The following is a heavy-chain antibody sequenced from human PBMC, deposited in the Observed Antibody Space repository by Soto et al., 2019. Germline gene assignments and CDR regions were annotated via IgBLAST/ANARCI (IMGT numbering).Heavy chain of an antibody. CDR1: GFTFSSYS. CDR3: AGTYYYDSSGFLGAFDI. Sequence: EVQLVESGGGLVKPGGSLRLSCAASGFTFSSYSMNWVRQAPGKGLEWVSSISSSSSYIYYADSVKGRFTISRDNAKNSLYLQMNSLRAEDTAVYYCAGTYYYDSSGFLGAFDIWGQGTMVTVSS. V-gene: IGHV3-21*01. CDR2: ISSSSSYI. D-gene: IGHD3-22*01. J-gene: IGHJ3*02.